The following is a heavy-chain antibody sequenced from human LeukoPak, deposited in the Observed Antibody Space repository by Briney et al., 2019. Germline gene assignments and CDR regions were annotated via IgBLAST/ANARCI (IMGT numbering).Heavy chain of an antibody. J-gene: IGHJ4*02. CDR3: AKWAVSGRGFDY. Sequence: PGGSLRLSCAASGFTFSSYAMSWVRQAPGKGLEWVSDITGSGGSTHYADSVKGRFTISRDNSKNTLYLQMNSLRAEDTAVYYCAKWAVSGRGFDYWGQGTLVTVPS. CDR1: GFTFSSYA. D-gene: IGHD6-19*01. V-gene: IGHV3-23*01. CDR2: ITGSGGST.